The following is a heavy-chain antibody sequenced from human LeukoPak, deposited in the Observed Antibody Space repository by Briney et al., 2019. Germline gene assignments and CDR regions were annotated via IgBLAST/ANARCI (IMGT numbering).Heavy chain of an antibody. J-gene: IGHJ6*02. V-gene: IGHV1-2*02. CDR1: GYTFTGYY. Sequence: ASVKVSCKASGYTFTGYYMHWVRQAPGQGLEWMGWINPNSGGTNYAQKFQGRVTMTRDTSISTAYMELSRLRSDDTAVYYCARDGYCSGGSSSAYYYYGMDVWGQGTTVTVSS. CDR2: INPNSGGT. D-gene: IGHD2-15*01. CDR3: ARDGYCSGGSSSAYYYYGMDV.